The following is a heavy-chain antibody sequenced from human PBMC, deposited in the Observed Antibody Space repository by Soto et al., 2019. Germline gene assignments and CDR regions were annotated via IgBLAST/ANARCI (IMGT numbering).Heavy chain of an antibody. D-gene: IGHD3-22*01. V-gene: IGHV4-4*02. CDR3: ARGSNYYDSSGYYSNDFDY. J-gene: IGHJ4*02. CDR2: IYHSGST. CDR1: GGSISCSNW. Sequence: SETLSLTCAVSGGSISCSNWWSWVRQPPGEGLEWIGEIYHSGSTNYNPSLKSRVTISVDKSKNQFSLKLSSVTAADTAVYYCARGSNYYDSSGYYSNDFDYWGQGTLVTVSS.